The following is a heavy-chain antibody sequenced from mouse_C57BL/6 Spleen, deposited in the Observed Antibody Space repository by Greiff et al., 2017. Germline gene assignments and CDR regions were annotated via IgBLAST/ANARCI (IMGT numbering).Heavy chain of an antibody. V-gene: IGHV5-4*03. Sequence: EVKLVESGGGLVKPGGSLKLSCAASGFTFSSYAMSWVRQTPEKRLEWVATISDGGSYTYYPDNVKGRFTISRDNAKNNLYLQMSHLKSEDTAMYYCARVNGPYAMDYWGQGTSVTVSS. CDR2: ISDGGSYT. CDR3: ARVNGPYAMDY. CDR1: GFTFSSYA. J-gene: IGHJ4*01.